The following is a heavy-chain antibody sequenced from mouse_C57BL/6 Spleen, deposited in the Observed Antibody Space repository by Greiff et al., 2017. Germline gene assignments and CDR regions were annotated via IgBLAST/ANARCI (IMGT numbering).Heavy chain of an antibody. CDR2: IYPRSGNT. D-gene: IGHD2-4*01. V-gene: IGHV1-81*01. CDR3: ARKGRAAAICYNYGEGLFDY. J-gene: IGHJ2*01. Sequence: QVQLKESGAELARPGASVKLSCKASGYTFTSYGISWVTQRTGQGLEWIGEIYPRSGNTYYNAKFKGKATLTADKSSSTAYMEVRSRTCGDLEVYFCARKGRAAAICYNYGEGLFDYWGQGTTLTVSS. CDR1: GYTFTSYG.